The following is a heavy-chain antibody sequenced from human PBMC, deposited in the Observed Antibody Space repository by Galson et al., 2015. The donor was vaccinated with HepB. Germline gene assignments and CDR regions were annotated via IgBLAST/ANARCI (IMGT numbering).Heavy chain of an antibody. D-gene: IGHD6-13*01. CDR3: TRLGDFSGYSSS. CDR2: IRSKANDYAT. J-gene: IGHJ4*02. CDR1: GFTFSGSA. Sequence: SLRLSCAASGFTFSGSAIHWVRQASGKGLEWVGRIRSKANDYATAYAASLKGRFTISRADSKNTAYLHMKSLKTEDTAVYYCTRLGDFSGYSSSWGQGTLGTVSS. V-gene: IGHV3-73*01.